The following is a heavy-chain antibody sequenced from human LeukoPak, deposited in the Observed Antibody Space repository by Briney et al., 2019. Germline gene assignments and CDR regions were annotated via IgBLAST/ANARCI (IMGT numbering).Heavy chain of an antibody. Sequence: GASVKVSCKASGYTFTSYGISWVRQAPGQGLEWMGWISAYNGNTNYAQKLQGRVTMTTDTSTSTAYMELRSLRSDDTAVYYCARDSTGYSSSWWAEYLVEPFDYWGQGTLVTVSS. J-gene: IGHJ4*02. CDR3: ARDSTGYSSSWWAEYLVEPFDY. CDR2: ISAYNGNT. CDR1: GYTFTSYG. D-gene: IGHD6-13*01. V-gene: IGHV1-18*01.